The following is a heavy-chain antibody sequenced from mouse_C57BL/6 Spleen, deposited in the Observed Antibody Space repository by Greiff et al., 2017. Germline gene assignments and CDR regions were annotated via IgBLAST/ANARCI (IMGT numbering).Heavy chain of an antibody. D-gene: IGHD4-1*01. J-gene: IGHJ3*01. CDR2: IDPSDSYT. CDR3: ARSGTGFAY. V-gene: IGHV1-50*01. CDR1: GYTFTSYW. Sequence: VQLQQSGAELVKPGASVKLSCKASGYTFTSYWMQWEKQRPGQGLEWIGEIDPSDSYTNYNQKFKGKATLTVDTSSSTAYMQLSSLTSEDSAVYYCARSGTGFAYWGQGTLVTVSA.